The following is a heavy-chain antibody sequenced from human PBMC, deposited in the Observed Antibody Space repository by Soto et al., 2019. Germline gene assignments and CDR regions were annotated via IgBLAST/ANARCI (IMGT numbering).Heavy chain of an antibody. Sequence: LRXSCASSGFTFTRFWMSWVRQAPGKGLEWVANINGDGSAQDYADSVKGRFAISRDNPKNSLYLQMNSLRADDTAVYYCARDPLFGAFDIWGQGTMVTVSS. CDR2: INGDGSAQ. CDR1: GFTFTRFW. V-gene: IGHV3-7*01. CDR3: ARDPLFGAFDI. J-gene: IGHJ3*02. D-gene: IGHD2-21*01.